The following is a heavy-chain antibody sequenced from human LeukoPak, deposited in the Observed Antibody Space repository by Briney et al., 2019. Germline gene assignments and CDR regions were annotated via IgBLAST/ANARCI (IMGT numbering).Heavy chain of an antibody. CDR2: IHYIGNT. Sequence: SETLSLTCTVSGDSISTSGYYWSWIRQHPGTGLEWIAYIHYIGNTYYNPSLESRVTMSVDTSSNQFSLNVASVTAADTAIYYCARVRDDYFFDYWSQGILVTVSS. J-gene: IGHJ4*02. D-gene: IGHD3-3*01. V-gene: IGHV4-31*03. CDR1: GDSISTSGYY. CDR3: ARVRDDYFFDY.